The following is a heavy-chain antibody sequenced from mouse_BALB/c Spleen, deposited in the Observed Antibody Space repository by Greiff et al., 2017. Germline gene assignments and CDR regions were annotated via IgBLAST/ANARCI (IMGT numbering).Heavy chain of an antibody. V-gene: IGHV5-6*01. J-gene: IGHJ2*01. CDR2: ISSGGSYT. D-gene: IGHD2-14*01. CDR3: ARHENYRYDVDYLDY. Sequence: EVQLVESGGDLVKPGGSLKLSCAASGFTFSSYGMSWVRQTPDKRLEWVATISSGGSYTYYPDSVKGRFTISRDNAKNTLYLQMGSLKSEDTAMYYCARHENYRYDVDYLDYWGQGTTLTVSS. CDR1: GFTFSSYG.